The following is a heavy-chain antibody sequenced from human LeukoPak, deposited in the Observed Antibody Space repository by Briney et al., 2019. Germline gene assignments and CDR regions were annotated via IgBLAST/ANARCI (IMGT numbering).Heavy chain of an antibody. D-gene: IGHD6-19*01. CDR3: ARDEAGVRRIAVADY. V-gene: IGHV3-30*02. CDR2: IQNDGNSK. CDR1: GLTFSMPP. Sequence: PGGSLRLSCAASGLTFSMPPMDWVRQAPGKGLEWVAFIQNDGNSKNYADSVRGRFTISRDTSKNTLYLQMNSLRPEDTAVYYCARDEAGVRRIAVADYWGQGTLVTVSS. J-gene: IGHJ4*02.